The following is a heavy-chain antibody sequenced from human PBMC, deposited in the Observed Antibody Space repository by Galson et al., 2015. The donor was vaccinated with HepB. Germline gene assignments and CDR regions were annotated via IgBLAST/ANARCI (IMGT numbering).Heavy chain of an antibody. CDR2: IDPSDSYT. CDR1: GYSFTSYW. V-gene: IGHV5-10-1*01. Sequence: SGAEVKKPGESLRISCKGSGYSFTSYWISWVRQMPGKGLEWMGRIDPSDSYTNYSPSFQGHVTISADKSISTAYLQWSSLKASDTAMYYCARWEYCSSTSCYSYSWFDPWGQGTLVTVSS. CDR3: ARWEYCSSTSCYSYSWFDP. J-gene: IGHJ5*02. D-gene: IGHD2-2*01.